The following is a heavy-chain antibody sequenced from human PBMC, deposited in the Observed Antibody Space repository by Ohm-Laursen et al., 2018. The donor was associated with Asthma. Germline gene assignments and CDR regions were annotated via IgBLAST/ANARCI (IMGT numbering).Heavy chain of an antibody. Sequence: SLRLSCAASGFTFSSYAMSWVRQAPGKGPEWVSYISSDSVTIYYADSVKGRFTISRDNAKHSLYLQMTSLRAEDTAVYYCAREWGGMDVWGLGATVTVSS. J-gene: IGHJ6*02. V-gene: IGHV3-48*01. D-gene: IGHD1-26*01. CDR1: GFTFSSYA. CDR3: AREWGGMDV. CDR2: ISSDSVTI.